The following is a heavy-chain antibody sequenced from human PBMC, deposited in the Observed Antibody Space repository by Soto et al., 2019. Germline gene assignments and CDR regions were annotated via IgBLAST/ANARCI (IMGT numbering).Heavy chain of an antibody. V-gene: IGHV1-69*13. CDR1: GGTFSSFR. J-gene: IGHJ4*02. D-gene: IGHD6-13*01. CDR3: ARDSGARLSSS. Sequence: GASVKVSCKASGGTFSSFRFNWVRQARGQGLEWLGGIVPIYRTADYAQKFQGRVTITADESTRTAYMELSSLKSQDTALYYCARDSGARLSSSWGQGTLVTVSS. CDR2: IVPIYRTA.